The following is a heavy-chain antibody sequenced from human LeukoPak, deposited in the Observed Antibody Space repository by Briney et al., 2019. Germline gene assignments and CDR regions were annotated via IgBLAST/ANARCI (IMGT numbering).Heavy chain of an antibody. J-gene: IGHJ1*01. D-gene: IGHD3-9*01. Sequence: PGGSLRLSCAASGFTFSSYGMSWVRQAPGKGLEWVSAISGSGGSTYYADSVKGRFTISRDNSKNTLYLQMNSLRAEDTAVYYCATHYDRVAYFQHWGQGTLVTVSS. CDR1: GFTFSSYG. CDR2: ISGSGGST. V-gene: IGHV3-23*01. CDR3: ATHYDRVAYFQH.